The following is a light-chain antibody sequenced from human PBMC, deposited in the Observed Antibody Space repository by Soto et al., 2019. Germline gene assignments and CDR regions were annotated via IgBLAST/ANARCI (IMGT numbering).Light chain of an antibody. Sequence: DIQMTQSPSTLSASVGDRVTITCRASQSIDKSLACYQQKPGKAPEFLIYDASSLESGVPSRFSGSGSGPEFTLTISSLQPEDFATYYCLQDYNYPWTFGQGTKVEIK. J-gene: IGKJ1*01. CDR1: QSIDKS. CDR2: DAS. V-gene: IGKV1-5*01. CDR3: LQDYNYPWT.